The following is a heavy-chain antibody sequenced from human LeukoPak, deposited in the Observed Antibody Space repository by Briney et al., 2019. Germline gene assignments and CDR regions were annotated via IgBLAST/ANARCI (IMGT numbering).Heavy chain of an antibody. D-gene: IGHD4-17*01. V-gene: IGHV3-23*01. CDR2: ISGSGGTT. Sequence: GGSLRLSCAASGFTFSSYVMSWVRQAPGKGLDWVSVISGSGGTTYYADSVKGQFTISRDNSKNTLYLQMNSLRAEDTAIYYCAKDSSTTVTTKGGPRRSFDYWGLGTLVTVSS. CDR1: GFTFSSYV. CDR3: AKDSSTTVTTKGGPRRSFDY. J-gene: IGHJ4*02.